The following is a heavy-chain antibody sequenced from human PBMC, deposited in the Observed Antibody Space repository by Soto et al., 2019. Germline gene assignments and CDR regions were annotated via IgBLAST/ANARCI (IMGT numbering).Heavy chain of an antibody. J-gene: IGHJ4*02. Sequence: ASVKVSCKASGYTFTGYYMHWVRQAPGQGLEWMGWINPNSGGTNYAQKFQGWVTMTRDTSISTAYMELSRLRSDDTAVYYCARAYLDTAMGDYWGQGTLVTVSS. CDR1: GYTFTGYY. CDR3: ARAYLDTAMGDY. V-gene: IGHV1-2*04. CDR2: INPNSGGT. D-gene: IGHD5-18*01.